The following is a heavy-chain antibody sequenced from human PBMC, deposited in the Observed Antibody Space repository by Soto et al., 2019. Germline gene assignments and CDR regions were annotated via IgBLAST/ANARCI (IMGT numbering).Heavy chain of an antibody. Sequence: SVKVSCKASGGTFSSYAISWVLQAPGQGLEWMGGIIPIFGTANYAQKFQGRVTITADESTSTAYMELSSLRSEDTAVYYCASRSRPWGGFDPWGQGTLVTVSS. CDR3: ASRSRPWGGFDP. D-gene: IGHD3-16*01. CDR1: GGTFSSYA. V-gene: IGHV1-69*13. J-gene: IGHJ5*02. CDR2: IIPIFGTA.